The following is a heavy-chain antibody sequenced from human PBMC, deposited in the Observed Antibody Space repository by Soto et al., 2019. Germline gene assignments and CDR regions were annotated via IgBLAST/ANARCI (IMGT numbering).Heavy chain of an antibody. J-gene: IGHJ6*02. D-gene: IGHD5-12*01. CDR2: ISAYNGNT. CDR1: GYTFTTYA. V-gene: IGHV1-18*01. CDR3: ASGYSGYGHYYYYGMDV. Sequence: QVQLVQSGAEVKKPGASVKVSCRASGYTFTTYAISWVRQAPGQGLEWMGWISAYNGNTNYAQKLQGRVTMTTVTSTSTAYMELRSLRSDDTAVYYCASGYSGYGHYYYYGMDVWGQGTTVTVSS.